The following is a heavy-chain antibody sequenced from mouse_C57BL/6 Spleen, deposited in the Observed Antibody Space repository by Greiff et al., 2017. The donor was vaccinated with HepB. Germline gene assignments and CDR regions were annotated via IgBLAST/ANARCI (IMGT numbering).Heavy chain of an antibody. V-gene: IGHV3-6*01. CDR2: ISYDGSN. CDR1: GYSITSGYY. Sequence: ESGPGLVKPSQSLSLTCSVTGYSITSGYYWNWIRQFPGNKLEWMGYISYDGSNNYNPSLKNRISITRDTSKNQFFLKLNSVTTEDTATYYCARLSYYGSSSDYWGQGTTLTVSS. D-gene: IGHD1-1*01. J-gene: IGHJ2*01. CDR3: ARLSYYGSSSDY.